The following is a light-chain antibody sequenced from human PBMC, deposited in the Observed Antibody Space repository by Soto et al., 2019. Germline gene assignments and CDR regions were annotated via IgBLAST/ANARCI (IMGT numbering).Light chain of an antibody. J-gene: IGLJ1*01. Sequence: QSALTQPRSVSGSPGQSVTISCFGTSSDVGSYNYVSWYQQHPGKAPQLMIYDVSKRPSGVPDRFSGSKSGNTASLTISGLQAEDEADYYCCSYAGSNIHYVFGLWTKLTVL. CDR1: SSDVGSYNY. CDR2: DVS. CDR3: CSYAGSNIHYV. V-gene: IGLV2-11*01.